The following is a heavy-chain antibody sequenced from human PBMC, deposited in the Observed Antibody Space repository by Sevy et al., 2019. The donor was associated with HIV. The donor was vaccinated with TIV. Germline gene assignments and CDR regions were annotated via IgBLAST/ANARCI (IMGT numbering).Heavy chain of an antibody. Sequence: ASVKVSCKASGGTFSSYAISWVRQAPGQGLEWMGGIIPIFGTANYAQKFQGRVTITADKSTSTAYMELSSLRSEDTAVYYCAGGISDGDFRTFDYWGQGTLVTVSS. CDR3: AGGISDGDFRTFDY. J-gene: IGHJ4*02. CDR1: GGTFSSYA. V-gene: IGHV1-69*06. D-gene: IGHD4-17*01. CDR2: IIPIFGTA.